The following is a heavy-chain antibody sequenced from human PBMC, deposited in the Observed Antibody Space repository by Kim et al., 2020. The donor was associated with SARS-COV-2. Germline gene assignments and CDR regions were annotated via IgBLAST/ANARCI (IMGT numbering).Heavy chain of an antibody. CDR1: GGTFSSYA. J-gene: IGHJ6*03. D-gene: IGHD2-2*01. CDR3: ARDLRPSVVVVPAAIEKNRYYYYYYMDV. V-gene: IGHV1-69*04. Sequence: SVKVSCKASGGTFSSYAISWVRQAPGQGLEWMGRIIPILGIANYAQKFQGRVTITADKSTSTAYMELSSLRSEDTAVYYCARDLRPSVVVVPAAIEKNRYYYYYYMDVWGKGTTVTVSS. CDR2: IIPILGIA.